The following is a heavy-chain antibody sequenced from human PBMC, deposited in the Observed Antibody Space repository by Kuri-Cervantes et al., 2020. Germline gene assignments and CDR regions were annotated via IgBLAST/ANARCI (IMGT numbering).Heavy chain of an antibody. J-gene: IGHJ4*02. CDR2: IYYSGST. CDR1: GGSISSYY. D-gene: IGHD3-16*01. V-gene: IGHV4-59*01. CDR3: ARVTDVVMAADY. Sequence: SETLSLTCTVSGGSISSYYWSWIRQPPGKGLEWIGYIYYSGSTNYNPSLKSRVTISVDTSKNQFSLKLSSVTAADTAVYYCARVTDVVMAADYWGQGTLVTVSS.